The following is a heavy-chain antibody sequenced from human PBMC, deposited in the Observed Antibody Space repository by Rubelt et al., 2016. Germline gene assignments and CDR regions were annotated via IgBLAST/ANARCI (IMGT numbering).Heavy chain of an antibody. CDR3: ARTYYYDSSGPVDY. CDR2: IYSSGIT. V-gene: IGHV4-4*07. D-gene: IGHD3-22*01. J-gene: IGHJ4*02. Sequence: QVQLQESGPGLVKPSETLSLTCTVSGGSISSYYWSWIRQPAGKGLEWIGRIYSSGITNYNPSLKSRVIMSVDTSQNQFSLKLSSVTAADTAVYYCARTYYYDSSGPVDYWGQGTLVTVSS. CDR1: GGSISSYY.